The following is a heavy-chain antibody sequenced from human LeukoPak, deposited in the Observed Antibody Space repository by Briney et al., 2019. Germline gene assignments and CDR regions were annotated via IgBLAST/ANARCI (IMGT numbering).Heavy chain of an antibody. CDR2: IYYSGST. D-gene: IGHD6-25*01. J-gene: IGHJ4*02. CDR1: GGSISSYY. CDR3: ARRVRAAFDY. Sequence: ETSETLSLTCTVSGGSISSYYWSWIRQPPGKGLEWIGYIYYSGSTNYNPSLKSRVTISVDTSKNQFSLKLSSVTAADTAVYYCARRVRAAFDYWGQGTLVTVSS. V-gene: IGHV4-59*08.